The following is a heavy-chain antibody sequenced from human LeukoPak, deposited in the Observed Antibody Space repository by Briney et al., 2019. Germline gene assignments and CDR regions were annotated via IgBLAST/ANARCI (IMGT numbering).Heavy chain of an antibody. V-gene: IGHV3-30*02. CDR1: GFTFSSYG. D-gene: IGHD1-26*01. J-gene: IGHJ5*02. CDR3: AKEITSGSYYNWFDP. Sequence: GGSLRLSCAASGFTFSSYGMHWVRQAPGKGLEWVAFIRYDGSNKNYADSVKGRFTISRDNSKNTLYLQMNSLRAEDTAVYYCAKEITSGSYYNWFDPWGQGTLVTVSS. CDR2: IRYDGSNK.